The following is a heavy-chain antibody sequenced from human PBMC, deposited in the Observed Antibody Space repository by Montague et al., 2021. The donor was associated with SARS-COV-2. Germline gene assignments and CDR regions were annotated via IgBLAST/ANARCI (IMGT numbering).Heavy chain of an antibody. J-gene: IGHJ4*02. CDR1: GGSINTNNW. CDR2: IFHSGIT. Sequence: SETLSLTCAVSGGSINTNNWWTWVRQPPGEGLEWIGQIFHSGITNYNPSLESRVTISVDKSKNQFSLRLSPVTAADTAVYYCARGRLVGDSSSWYYLDYWGQGTLVAVSS. CDR3: ARGRLVGDSSSWYYLDY. V-gene: IGHV4-4*02. D-gene: IGHD6-13*01.